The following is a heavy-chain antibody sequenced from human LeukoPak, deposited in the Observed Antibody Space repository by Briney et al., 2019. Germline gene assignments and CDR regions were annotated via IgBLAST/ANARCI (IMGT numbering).Heavy chain of an antibody. CDR3: ARLDYGDYSGYFDY. CDR1: GGSISSYY. CDR2: IYYSGST. J-gene: IGHJ4*02. D-gene: IGHD4-17*01. Sequence: SETLSLTCTVSGGSISSYYWSWIRQPPGKGLEWIGYIYYSGSTNYNPSLKSRVTISVDTSKNQFSLKLSSVTAADTAVYYCARLDYGDYSGYFDYWGQGTLVTVS. V-gene: IGHV4-59*01.